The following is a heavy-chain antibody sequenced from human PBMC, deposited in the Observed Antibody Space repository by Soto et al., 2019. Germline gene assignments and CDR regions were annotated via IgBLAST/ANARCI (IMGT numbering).Heavy chain of an antibody. V-gene: IGHV1-69*02. J-gene: IGHJ6*03. CDR2: IIPILGIA. D-gene: IGHD2-15*01. CDR1: GGTFSSYT. CDR3: ARSEGYCSGGSCYPEYYYYMDV. Sequence: SVKVSCKASGGTFSSYTISWVRQAPGQGLEWMGRIIPILGIANYAQKFQGRVTITADKSTSTAYMELSSLRSEDTAVYYCARSEGYCSGGSCYPEYYYYMDVWGKGTTVTVSS.